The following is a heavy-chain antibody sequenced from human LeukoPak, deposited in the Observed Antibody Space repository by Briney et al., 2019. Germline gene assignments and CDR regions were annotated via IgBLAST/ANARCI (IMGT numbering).Heavy chain of an antibody. CDR2: ISSDSRMI. CDR1: GFTFSSFS. Sequence: GGSLRLSCAVSGFTFSSFSMTWVRQAPGKGLEWVSYISSDSRMIYYADSVKGRFSISRDNAKNTLYLYMNSLRDEDTAVYYCARDRDTSMVKGYWGQGTLVTVSS. V-gene: IGHV3-48*02. D-gene: IGHD5-18*01. CDR3: ARDRDTSMVKGY. J-gene: IGHJ4*02.